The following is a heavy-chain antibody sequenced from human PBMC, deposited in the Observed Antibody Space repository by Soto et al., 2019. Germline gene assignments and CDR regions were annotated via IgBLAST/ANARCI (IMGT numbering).Heavy chain of an antibody. CDR3: ATPATYSGSYDAFDI. D-gene: IGHD1-26*01. J-gene: IGHJ3*02. CDR2: TRNKANSYTT. Sequence: GGSLILSCAASGFTLSEHYMDWVRQAPGKGLEWVGRTRNKANSYTTEYAASVKGRFTISRDDSKNSLYLQMNSLKTEDTAVYYCATPATYSGSYDAFDIWGKGXMVTVSS. CDR1: GFTLSEHY. V-gene: IGHV3-72*01.